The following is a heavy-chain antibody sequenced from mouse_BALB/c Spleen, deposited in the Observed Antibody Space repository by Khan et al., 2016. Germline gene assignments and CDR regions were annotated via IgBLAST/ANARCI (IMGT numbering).Heavy chain of an antibody. J-gene: IGHJ2*01. V-gene: IGHV9-1*02. D-gene: IGHD2-10*02. CDR1: GYTFTNYG. Sequence: QIQLVQSGPELKKPGETVKISCKASGYTFTNYGMNWVKQAPGKGLKWMGWINTYTGEPTYTDDFKGRFAFSLETSASTAYLQINNLKNEDMATYFCARFRYGNYWGQGTTLPVSS. CDR2: INTYTGEP. CDR3: ARFRYGNY.